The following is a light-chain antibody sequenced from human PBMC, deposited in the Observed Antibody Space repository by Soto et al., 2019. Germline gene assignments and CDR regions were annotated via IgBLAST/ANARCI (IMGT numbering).Light chain of an antibody. CDR2: DAS. V-gene: IGKV3-20*01. CDR1: QSVSSGY. CDR3: QHYGSSLSIT. Sequence: EIVLTQSPGTLSLSPGERATLSCRASQSVSSGYLAWYQQKPGQAPRLLIYDASSRATGIPARFSGSGSGTDFTLTVTSLEPEDFAVYYCQHYGSSLSITFGQGTRLEIK. J-gene: IGKJ5*01.